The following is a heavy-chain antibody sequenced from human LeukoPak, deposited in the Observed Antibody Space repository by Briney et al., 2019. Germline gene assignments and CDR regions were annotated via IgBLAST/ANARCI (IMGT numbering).Heavy chain of an antibody. Sequence: SETLSLTCTVSGGSISSGGYYWSWIRQHPGKGLEWIGYIYYSGSTYYNPSLKSRVTISVDTSKNQFSLKLSSVTAADTAVYYCARANIVVVTGDNWFDPWGQGTLVTVSS. D-gene: IGHD2-21*02. CDR3: ARANIVVVTGDNWFDP. CDR2: IYYSGST. V-gene: IGHV4-31*03. CDR1: GGSISSGGYY. J-gene: IGHJ5*02.